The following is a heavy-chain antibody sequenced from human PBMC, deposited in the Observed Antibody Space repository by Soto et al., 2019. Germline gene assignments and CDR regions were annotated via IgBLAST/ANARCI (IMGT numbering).Heavy chain of an antibody. Sequence: QVQLVESGGGVVHPGRSPRLVCAASGFTFSSSCMHWVRQALGKGLEWVAVISYDGSNKDYADSGTGRFTISRDNSKNTLYLQKNSLRAEDTAVYYCAKQDLRGRTDFDYWGQGTLVTVSS. CDR2: ISYDGSNK. CDR3: AKQDLRGRTDFDY. CDR1: GFTFSSSC. V-gene: IGHV3-30*18. J-gene: IGHJ4*02. D-gene: IGHD3-16*01.